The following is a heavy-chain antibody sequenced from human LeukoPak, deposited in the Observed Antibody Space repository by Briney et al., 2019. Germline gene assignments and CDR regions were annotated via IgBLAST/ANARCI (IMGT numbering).Heavy chain of an antibody. D-gene: IGHD3-3*01. Sequence: SETLSLTCAVYGGSFSGYYWSWIRQPPGKGLEWIGEINHSGSTNYNPSLKSRVTISVDTSKNQFSLKLSSVTAADTAVYYCARVGYDLWSGYYGEVNYYYMDVWGKGTTVTVSS. J-gene: IGHJ6*03. V-gene: IGHV4-34*01. CDR1: GGSFSGYY. CDR3: ARVGYDLWSGYYGEVNYYYMDV. CDR2: INHSGST.